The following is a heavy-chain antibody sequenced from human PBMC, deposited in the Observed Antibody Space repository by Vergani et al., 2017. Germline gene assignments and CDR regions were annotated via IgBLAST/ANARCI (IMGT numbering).Heavy chain of an antibody. CDR3: AKELSGSYYWGGAFDI. Sequence: VQLLESGGGLVQPGGSLRLSCAASGFTFSSYAMSWVRQAPGKGLEWVSAISGSGGSTYYADSVKGRFTISRDNSKNTLYLQMNSLRAEDTAVYYCAKELSGSYYWGGAFDIWGQGTMGTVSS. J-gene: IGHJ3*02. CDR2: ISGSGGST. CDR1: GFTFSSYA. D-gene: IGHD1-26*01. V-gene: IGHV3-23*01.